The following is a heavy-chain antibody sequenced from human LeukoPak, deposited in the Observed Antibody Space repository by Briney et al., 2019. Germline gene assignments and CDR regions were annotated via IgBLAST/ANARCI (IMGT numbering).Heavy chain of an antibody. D-gene: IGHD4-17*01. CDR3: ARDWGEYGDYRPFDY. Sequence: PSETLSLTCTVSGGSISSYYWSWIRQPAGKGLEWIGRIYTSGSTNYNPSLKSRVTMSVDTSKNQFSLKLSSVTAADTAAYYCARDWGEYGDYRPFDYWGQGTLVTVSS. CDR1: GGSISSYY. CDR2: IYTSGST. V-gene: IGHV4-4*07. J-gene: IGHJ4*02.